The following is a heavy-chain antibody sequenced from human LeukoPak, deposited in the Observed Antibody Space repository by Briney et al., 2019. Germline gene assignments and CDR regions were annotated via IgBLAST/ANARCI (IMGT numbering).Heavy chain of an antibody. D-gene: IGHD6-19*01. CDR2: ISYDGSNK. CDR1: GFTFSSYA. J-gene: IGHJ4*02. Sequence: PGGSLRLSCAASGFTFSSYAMHWVRQAPGKGLEWVAVISYDGSNKYYADSVKGRFTISRDNSKNTLYLQMNSLRGEDTAVYYCAREAGIAVAGTEADYWGQGTLVTDSS. CDR3: AREAGIAVAGTEADY. V-gene: IGHV3-30*04.